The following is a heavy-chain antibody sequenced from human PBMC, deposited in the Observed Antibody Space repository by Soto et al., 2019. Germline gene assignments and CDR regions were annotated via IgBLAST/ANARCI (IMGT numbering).Heavy chain of an antibody. CDR1: GYTFTSYG. Sequence: ASVKVSCKASGYTFTSYGISWVRQAPGQGLEWMGWISAYNGNTNYAQKLQGRVTMTTDTSTSTAYMELRSLRSDDTAVYYCARDPRTTPLYYYYGMDVWGQGTTVTVSS. V-gene: IGHV1-18*01. J-gene: IGHJ6*02. D-gene: IGHD1-7*01. CDR3: ARDPRTTPLYYYYGMDV. CDR2: ISAYNGNT.